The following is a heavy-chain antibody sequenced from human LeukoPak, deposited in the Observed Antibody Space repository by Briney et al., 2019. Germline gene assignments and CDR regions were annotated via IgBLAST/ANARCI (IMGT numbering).Heavy chain of an antibody. V-gene: IGHV3-7*04. CDR1: GFTFNSYW. Sequence: GGSLRLSCAASGFTFNSYWMSWVRQAPGKGLEWVANIKQDESETHYVDSVKGRFSISRDNAKNSLYLQMNSLRAEDTAVYYCARGLGYYRADYWGQGTLVTVSS. J-gene: IGHJ4*02. CDR2: IKQDESET. CDR3: ARGLGYYRADY. D-gene: IGHD1-26*01.